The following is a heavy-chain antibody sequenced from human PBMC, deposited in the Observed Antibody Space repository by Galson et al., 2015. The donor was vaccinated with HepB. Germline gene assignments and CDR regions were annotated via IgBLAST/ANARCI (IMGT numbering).Heavy chain of an antibody. CDR1: GFTFSNYN. J-gene: IGHJ5*02. D-gene: IGHD6-19*01. CDR3: ARDWGKPVAGIWWFDP. V-gene: IGHV3-21*01. CDR2: ISRNSDYI. Sequence: SLRLSCAASGFTFSNYNMNWVRQPPGKGLEWVSSISRNSDYIHYADSVTGRFTISRDNAKNSLYLQMNSLRAEDTAVYYCARDWGKPVAGIWWFDPWGQGTLVTVSS.